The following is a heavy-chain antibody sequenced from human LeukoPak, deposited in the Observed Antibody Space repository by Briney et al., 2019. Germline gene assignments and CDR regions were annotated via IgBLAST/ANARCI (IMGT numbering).Heavy chain of an antibody. CDR3: ARDSVAGIPRGMDV. D-gene: IGHD6-19*01. V-gene: IGHV3-30*09. J-gene: IGHJ6*02. CDR1: GFPFSSYW. CDR2: ISYDGSNK. Sequence: GGSLRLSCVASGFPFSSYWMTWVRQAPGKGLEWVAVISYDGSNKYYADSVKGRFAISRDNSKNTLYLQMNSLRAEDTAVYYCARDSVAGIPRGMDVWGQGTTVTVSS.